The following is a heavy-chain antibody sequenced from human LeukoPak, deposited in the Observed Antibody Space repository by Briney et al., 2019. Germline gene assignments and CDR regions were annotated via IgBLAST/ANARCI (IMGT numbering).Heavy chain of an antibody. CDR3: AIGYSSGWYPWFDP. CDR1: GFTFSSYA. J-gene: IGHJ5*02. D-gene: IGHD6-19*01. V-gene: IGHV3-23*01. CDR2: ISGNSIGT. Sequence: PGGSLRLSCAASGFTFSSYAMSWVRQAPGRGLEWVSGISGNSIGTYYADSVKGRFTISRDTSKKTVYLQMNSLRAEDTAVYYCAIGYSSGWYPWFDPWGQGILVTVSS.